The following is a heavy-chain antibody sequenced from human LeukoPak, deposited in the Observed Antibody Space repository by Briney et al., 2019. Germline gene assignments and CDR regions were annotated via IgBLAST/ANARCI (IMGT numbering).Heavy chain of an antibody. CDR2: MITKSGDT. J-gene: IGHJ5*02. Sequence: ALVKVSCKASGGTFSSNDISWVREATGQGHGWRGWMITKSGDTGYSQKFQDRVFITRDTSINTAYMELSSLGSDDTAVYYCARNGRGSRSSWFDPWGQGTLVTVSS. D-gene: IGHD3-10*01. CDR1: GGTFSSND. V-gene: IGHV1-8*03. CDR3: ARNGRGSRSSWFDP.